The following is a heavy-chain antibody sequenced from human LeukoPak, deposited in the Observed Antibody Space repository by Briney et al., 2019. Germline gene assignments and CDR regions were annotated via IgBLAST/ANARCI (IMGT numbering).Heavy chain of an antibody. Sequence: GGSLRLSCAASGFTFSSCAMHWVRQAPGKGLEWVAVISYDGSNKYYADSVKGRFTISRDNSKNTLYLQMNSLRAEDTAVYYCASGADYDILTGPTDYWGQGTLVTVSS. D-gene: IGHD3-9*01. V-gene: IGHV3-30-3*01. J-gene: IGHJ4*02. CDR1: GFTFSSCA. CDR2: ISYDGSNK. CDR3: ASGADYDILTGPTDY.